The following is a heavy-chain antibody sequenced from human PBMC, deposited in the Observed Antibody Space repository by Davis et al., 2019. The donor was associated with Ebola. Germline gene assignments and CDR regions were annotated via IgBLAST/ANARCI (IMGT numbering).Heavy chain of an antibody. CDR2: MNPNSGNT. CDR3: ARERGDGYNPSSGFDP. CDR1: GYTFTNYD. V-gene: IGHV1-8*01. Sequence: ASVKVSCKASGYTFTNYDINWVRQATGQGLEWMGWMNPNSGNTGYAQKLRGRVTMTTDTSTSTAYMELSSLRSEDTAVYYCARERGDGYNPSSGFDPWGQGTLVTVSS. J-gene: IGHJ5*02. D-gene: IGHD5-24*01.